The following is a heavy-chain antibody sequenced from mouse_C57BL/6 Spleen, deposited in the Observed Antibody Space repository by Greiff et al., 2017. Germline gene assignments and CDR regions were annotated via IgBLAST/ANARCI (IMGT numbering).Heavy chain of an antibody. V-gene: IGHV5-16*01. CDR2: INYDGSST. Sequence: EVKLVESEGGLVQPGSSMKLSCTASGFTFSDYYMAWVRQVPEKGLEWVANINYDGSSTYYLDTLKSRFIISRDNAKNILYLQMSSLKSEDTATYYCARDTTPGYFDVWGTGTTVTVSS. CDR3: ARDTTPGYFDV. J-gene: IGHJ1*03. D-gene: IGHD4-1*02. CDR1: GFTFSDYY.